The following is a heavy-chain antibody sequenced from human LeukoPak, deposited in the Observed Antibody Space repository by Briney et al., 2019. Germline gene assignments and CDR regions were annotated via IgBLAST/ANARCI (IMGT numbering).Heavy chain of an antibody. Sequence: LRLSCAVSGFTFSDYYMSWVRQAPGKGLEWIGYIYYSGSTYYNPSLKSRVTISVDTSKNQFSLKLSSVTAADTAVYYCALNYLDSSGWYNDYWGQGTLVTVSS. CDR2: IYYSGST. J-gene: IGHJ4*02. D-gene: IGHD6-19*01. CDR1: GFTFSDYY. V-gene: IGHV4-30-4*08. CDR3: ALNYLDSSGWYNDY.